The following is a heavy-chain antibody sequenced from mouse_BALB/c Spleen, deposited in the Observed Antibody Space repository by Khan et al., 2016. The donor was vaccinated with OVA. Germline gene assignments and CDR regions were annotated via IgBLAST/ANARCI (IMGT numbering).Heavy chain of an antibody. CDR1: GYTFTSYT. J-gene: IGHJ3*01. CDR3: GRDGGFYWNDGWFTY. CDR2: INPSNGYT. D-gene: IGHD2-14*01. V-gene: IGHV1-4*01. Sequence: VQLQESGAELARPGASVKMSCKASGYTFTSYTIHWIKLRPGQGLEWIGYINPSNGYTNYNQVFKDKATLTADKSSTTAYMQLNSLTSDDSAVFNCGRDGGFYWNDGWFTYWGQGTLVTVAA.